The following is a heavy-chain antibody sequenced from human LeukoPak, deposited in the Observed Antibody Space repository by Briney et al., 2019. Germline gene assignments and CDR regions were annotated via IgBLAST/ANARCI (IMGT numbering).Heavy chain of an antibody. CDR1: GFTFSSYG. D-gene: IGHD3-3*01. J-gene: IGHJ4*02. CDR3: ARDRAWNYFDY. CDR2: ISYDGSTK. Sequence: GGSLRLSCAASGFTFSSYGIHWVRQAPGKGLKWVAVISYDGSTKHYVDSVKGRFTISRDNSKNTLSLQMNSLSPEDTAVYYCARDRAWNYFDYWGQGTLVTVSS. V-gene: IGHV3-30*03.